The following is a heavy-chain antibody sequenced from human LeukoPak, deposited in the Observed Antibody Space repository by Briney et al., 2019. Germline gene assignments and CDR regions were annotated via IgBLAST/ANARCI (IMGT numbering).Heavy chain of an antibody. D-gene: IGHD3-10*01. J-gene: IGHJ4*02. CDR1: GFTFSGYS. Sequence: GGSLRLSCVASGFTFSGYSMNWVRQAPGKRLEWVSYISSTRNTIYYADSVKGRFTISRDDAENSLYLQMNSLRAEDTAVYYCVKDKGRYGSGGGDFDYWGQGTLVTVSS. CDR3: VKDKGRYGSGGGDFDY. CDR2: ISSTRNTI. V-gene: IGHV3-48*01.